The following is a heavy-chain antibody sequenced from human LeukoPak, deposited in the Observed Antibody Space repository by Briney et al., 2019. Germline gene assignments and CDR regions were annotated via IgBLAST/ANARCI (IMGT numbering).Heavy chain of an antibody. V-gene: IGHV1-46*01. CDR1: GYTFTSYY. D-gene: IGHD2-2*01. J-gene: IGHJ5*02. Sequence: ASVRVSCKASGYTFTSYYMHWVRQAPGRGLEWMGIINPSGGTTAYAQKFQGRVTMTRDTSTSTVHMELSSLRSEDTAIYYCARGRGGYCSGTTCLNWFDPWGQGTLVTVSS. CDR3: ARGRGGYCSGTTCLNWFDP. CDR2: INPSGGTT.